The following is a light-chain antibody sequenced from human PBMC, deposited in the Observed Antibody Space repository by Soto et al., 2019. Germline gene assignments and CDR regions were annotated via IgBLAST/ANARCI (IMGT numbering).Light chain of an antibody. Sequence: DFHMTHSPSSVSASVGDTVTLTCRASQGITNYLAWYQQKPGQAPKLLIYAASTLQSGVPPRFSGSGSGTHFTLTISSLQPEDAATYYCKKYNTAPYTFGEGTRLEIK. CDR3: KKYNTAPYT. V-gene: IGKV1-27*01. J-gene: IGKJ5*01. CDR2: AAS. CDR1: QGITNY.